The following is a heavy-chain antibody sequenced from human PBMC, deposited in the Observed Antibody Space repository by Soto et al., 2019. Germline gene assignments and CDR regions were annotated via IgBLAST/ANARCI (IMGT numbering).Heavy chain of an antibody. CDR3: ARLAATYYYYYYYMDV. V-gene: IGHV4-59*08. Sequence: PSETLSLTCTVSGGSISSYYWSWIRQPPGKGLEWIGYIYYSGSTNYNPSLKSRVTISVDTSKNQFSLKLSSVTAADTAVYYCARLAATYYYYYYYMDVWGKGTTVTVSS. D-gene: IGHD2-15*01. CDR1: GGSISSYY. CDR2: IYYSGST. J-gene: IGHJ6*03.